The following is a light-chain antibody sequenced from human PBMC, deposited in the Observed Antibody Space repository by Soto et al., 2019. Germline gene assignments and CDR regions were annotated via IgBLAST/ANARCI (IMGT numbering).Light chain of an antibody. CDR3: ATWDDSLNTWV. Sequence: QSVLTQPHSASGTPGLSVTISCSGGNSNIGSNTVNWYQQLPGTAPKLPIYSNYRRPSGVPDRFSGSKSGTSASLAICGLQSEDAADFYCATWDDSLNTWVFGGGTMLTVL. V-gene: IGLV1-44*01. CDR2: SNY. CDR1: NSNIGSNT. J-gene: IGLJ3*02.